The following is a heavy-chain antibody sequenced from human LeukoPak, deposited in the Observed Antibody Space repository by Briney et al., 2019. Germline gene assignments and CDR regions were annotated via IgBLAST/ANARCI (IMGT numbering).Heavy chain of an antibody. Sequence: SETLSLTCTVSVYSISSGYYRGWIRQPPGKGLEWIGSIHHSGITYYNPSLKSRVTISVDTSKDQFSLRVDSVTAADTAVYYCARDLYDDNRCFDFWGQGILVTVSS. J-gene: IGHJ4*02. D-gene: IGHD1-14*01. CDR3: ARDLYDDNRCFDF. V-gene: IGHV4-38-2*02. CDR2: IHHSGIT. CDR1: VYSISSGYY.